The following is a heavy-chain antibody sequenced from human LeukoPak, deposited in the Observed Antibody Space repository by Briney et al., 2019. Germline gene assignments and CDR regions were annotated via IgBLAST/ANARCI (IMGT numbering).Heavy chain of an antibody. Sequence: SGGSLRLSRAASGFTFDNYAMNWVRHVPGKGLEWISLISWNSGTIGYADSVKGRFTISRDNANNFLYLQMNSLRAEDTALYYCARAYKGRSLAGKKEFFKHWGQGTLVTVSS. CDR1: GFTFDNYA. CDR2: ISWNSGTI. D-gene: IGHD6-19*01. V-gene: IGHV3-9*01. J-gene: IGHJ1*01. CDR3: ARAYKGRSLAGKKEFFKH.